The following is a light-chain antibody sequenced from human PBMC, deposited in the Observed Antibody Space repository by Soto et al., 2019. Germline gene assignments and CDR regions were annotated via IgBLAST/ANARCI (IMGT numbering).Light chain of an antibody. CDR1: GRDIGAYDY. Sequence: QSVLTQPASVSGSPGQSITISCTGSGRDIGAYDYVSWYQQHPGKAPKLLIYGVKNRPSGVSYRFSASKSAFTASLTISRLQAEDEAHYYCSSYTTSYFYVFGPGTKVTVL. J-gene: IGLJ1*01. CDR3: SSYTTSYFYV. CDR2: GVK. V-gene: IGLV2-14*01.